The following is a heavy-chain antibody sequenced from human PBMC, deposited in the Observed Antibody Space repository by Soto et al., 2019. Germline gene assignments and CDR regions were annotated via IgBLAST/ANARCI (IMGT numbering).Heavy chain of an antibody. J-gene: IGHJ4*02. CDR2: IRNKANNYAT. D-gene: IGHD3-10*01. CDR1: GFTFSDHY. V-gene: IGHV3-72*01. CDR3: ARERTYYNHITCFYFDN. Sequence: EVQVVESGGGLVQPGGSLRLSCAASGFTFSDHYMDWVRQAPGKGLEWVGRIRNKANNYATEYAASVKGRFTISRDDSKNSLYLQMNSLETEDTAVYSCARERTYYNHITCFYFDNWGQGTLVTVSS.